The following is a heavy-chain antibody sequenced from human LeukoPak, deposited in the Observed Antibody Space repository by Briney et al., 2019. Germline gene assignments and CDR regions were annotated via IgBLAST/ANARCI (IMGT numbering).Heavy chain of an antibody. CDR2: ISGSGGST. Sequence: GGSLRLSCAASGFTFSSYAMSWVRQAPGKGLEWVSAISGSGGSTYYAGSVKGRFTISRDNSKNTLYLRMNSLRAEDTAVYYCARLYDFWSGYSDYYYYYGMDVWGQGTTVTVSS. D-gene: IGHD3-3*01. CDR1: GFTFSSYA. J-gene: IGHJ6*02. V-gene: IGHV3-23*01. CDR3: ARLYDFWSGYSDYYYYYGMDV.